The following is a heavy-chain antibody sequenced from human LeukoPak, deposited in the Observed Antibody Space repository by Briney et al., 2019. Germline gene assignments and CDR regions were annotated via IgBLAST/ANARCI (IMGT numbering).Heavy chain of an antibody. J-gene: IGHJ4*02. Sequence: GGSLRLSCAASGFTFSNYWMNWVRQAPREGLEWVASIKQDGSEKFHVDSVKGRFTISRDNAKNSLYLQMNSLRDEDTAVYYCARAGTYYYDSSGYYYKFDYFDYWGQGTLVTVSS. V-gene: IGHV3-7*04. D-gene: IGHD3-22*01. CDR3: ARAGTYYYDSSGYYYKFDYFDY. CDR2: IKQDGSEK. CDR1: GFTFSNYW.